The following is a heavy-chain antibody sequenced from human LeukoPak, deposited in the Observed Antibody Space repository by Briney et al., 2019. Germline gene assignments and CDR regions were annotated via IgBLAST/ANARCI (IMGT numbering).Heavy chain of an antibody. D-gene: IGHD4-11*01. J-gene: IGHJ6*03. Sequence: SETPSLTCTVSDGFITNYYWSWVRQPPGKGLEFIGYVHYSGTTNYNPSLRSRVTISIDTSKKHFSLKLSSVTAADTAVYYCARAGHSKGFYYYYYMDVWGKGTTVTVSS. CDR3: ARAGHSKGFYYYYYMDV. V-gene: IGHV4-59*01. CDR1: DGFITNYY. CDR2: VHYSGTT.